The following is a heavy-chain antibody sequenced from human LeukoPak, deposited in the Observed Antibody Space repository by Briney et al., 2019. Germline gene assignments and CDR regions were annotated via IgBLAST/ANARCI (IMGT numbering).Heavy chain of an antibody. CDR1: GGSFSGYY. CDR3: ATQRRGGYDY. CDR2: INHSGST. V-gene: IGHV4-34*01. J-gene: IGHJ4*02. D-gene: IGHD3-16*01. Sequence: SETLSLTCAVYGGSFSGYYWSWIRQPPGKGLEWIGEINHSGSTNYNPSLKSRVTISVDTSKNQFSLKLISVTAADTAVYYCATQRRGGYDYWGQGTLVTVSS.